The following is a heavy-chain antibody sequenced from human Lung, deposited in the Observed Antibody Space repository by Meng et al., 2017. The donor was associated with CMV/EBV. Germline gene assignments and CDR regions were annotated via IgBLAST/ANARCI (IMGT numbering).Heavy chain of an antibody. CDR3: ARHHHSPTFDY. CDR1: GGYISSSSYY. J-gene: IGHJ4*02. D-gene: IGHD1-14*01. CDR2: VVYSGTT. Sequence: QLTLQASGPVLVKPSETLSLPCTCSGGYISSSSYYWAWIRPPPGEGLEWIGSVVYSGTTYYTSSLKSRVSISVDTSKNQFSLKLSSVTAADTAVYYCARHHHSPTFDYWGQGTLVTVSS. V-gene: IGHV4-39*01.